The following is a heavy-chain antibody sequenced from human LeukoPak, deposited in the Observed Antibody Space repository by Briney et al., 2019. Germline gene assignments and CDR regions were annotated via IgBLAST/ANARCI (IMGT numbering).Heavy chain of an antibody. J-gene: IGHJ4*02. D-gene: IGHD5-12*01. CDR2: INPNSGGT. Sequence: ASVKVSCKASGGTFSSYAISWVRQAPGQGLEWMGWINPNSGGTNYAQKFQGWVTMTRDTSISTAYMELSRLRSDDTAVYYCARVDSGYDYDYWGQGTLVTVSS. V-gene: IGHV1-2*04. CDR1: GGTFSSYA. CDR3: ARVDSGYDYDY.